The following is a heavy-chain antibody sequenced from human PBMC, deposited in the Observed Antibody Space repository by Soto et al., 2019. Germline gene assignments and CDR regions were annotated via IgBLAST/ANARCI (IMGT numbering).Heavy chain of an antibody. Sequence: SETLSLTCTVSGGSISSGGCYWNWIRQHPGKALEWIGYISYSGSTYYNPSLKSRITISVDTSKNQFSLKLSSVTAADTAVYYCARAKITPGYYYSGMDVWGQGTTVTVSS. CDR3: ARAKITPGYYYSGMDV. V-gene: IGHV4-31*03. CDR1: GGSISSGGCY. D-gene: IGHD1-20*01. J-gene: IGHJ6*02. CDR2: ISYSGST.